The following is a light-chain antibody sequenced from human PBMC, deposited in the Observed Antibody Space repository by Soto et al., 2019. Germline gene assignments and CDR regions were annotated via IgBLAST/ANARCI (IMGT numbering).Light chain of an antibody. CDR1: QSVRNSL. J-gene: IGKJ1*01. Sequence: IVFTQSPGTLSGTPGDRATLSCRASQSVRNSLLAWYQQKPGQPPRLLIYDASTRATATPERFSGSGSGTDFTLTISRLEPEDFAVYYCHQYATRVQTFAQGSKVDIK. CDR2: DAS. V-gene: IGKV3-20*01. CDR3: HQYATRVQT.